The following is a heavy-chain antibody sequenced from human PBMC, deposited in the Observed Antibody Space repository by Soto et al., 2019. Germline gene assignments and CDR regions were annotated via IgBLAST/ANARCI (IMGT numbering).Heavy chain of an antibody. CDR1: GYTFTSYG. Sequence: ASVKVSCKASGYTFTSYGISWVRQAPGQGLEWMGWISTYNGNTNYAQKLQGRVTMTTDTSTSTAYMELRSLRSDDTAVYYCARGGVNDYGDYVAFDIWGQGTMVTVSS. D-gene: IGHD4-17*01. CDR2: ISTYNGNT. J-gene: IGHJ3*02. CDR3: ARGGVNDYGDYVAFDI. V-gene: IGHV1-18*01.